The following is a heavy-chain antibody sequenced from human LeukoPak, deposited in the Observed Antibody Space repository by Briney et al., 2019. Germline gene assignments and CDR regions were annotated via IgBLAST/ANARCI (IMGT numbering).Heavy chain of an antibody. V-gene: IGHV3-15*01. J-gene: IGHJ4*02. CDR1: GFTFSIAW. CDR3: STEYYGSANFNF. D-gene: IGHD3-10*01. CDR2: IKSNTAGGTT. Sequence: GGSLRLSCVGSGFTFSIAWMSWVRQAPGKGLEWIGHIKSNTAGGTTGYAAPVKGRFTISRDDSENTLLLQMNSLKTEDTAVYYCSTEYYGSANFNFWGQGTLVTVSS.